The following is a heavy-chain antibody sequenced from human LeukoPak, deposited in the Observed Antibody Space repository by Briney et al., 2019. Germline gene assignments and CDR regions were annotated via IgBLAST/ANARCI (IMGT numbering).Heavy chain of an antibody. CDR1: GYSSTSYW. Sequence: GESLKIPCKGSGYSSTSYWIAWVRQMPGKGLEWLGIIYPGDPDTRYSPSFQGQVTISADKSISTAYLQWSSLRASDTAMYYCARHPRYCTSTTCYLDYWGQGTLVTVSS. V-gene: IGHV5-51*01. CDR2: IYPGDPDT. J-gene: IGHJ4*03. CDR3: ARHPRYCTSTTCYLDY. D-gene: IGHD2-2*01.